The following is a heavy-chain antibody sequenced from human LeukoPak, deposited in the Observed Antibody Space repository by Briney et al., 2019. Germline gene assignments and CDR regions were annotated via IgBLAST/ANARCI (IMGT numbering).Heavy chain of an antibody. CDR3: AREVGATVDY. CDR1: GFTFISYS. Sequence: GGSLRLSCAAYGFTFISYSMNWVRQAPGKGLEGVSYISSSSSTIYYADSVKGRFTISRDNAKNSLYLQMNSLRAEDTAVYYCAREVGATVDYWGQGTLVTVSS. D-gene: IGHD1-26*01. V-gene: IGHV3-48*04. CDR2: ISSSSSTI. J-gene: IGHJ4*02.